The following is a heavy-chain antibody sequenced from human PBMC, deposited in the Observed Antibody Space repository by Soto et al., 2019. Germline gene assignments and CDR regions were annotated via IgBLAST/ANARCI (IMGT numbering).Heavy chain of an antibody. CDR1: GGLFSSFA. CDR2: IIPVFCTT. V-gene: IGHV1-69*01. D-gene: IGHD3-16*01. J-gene: IGHJ4*02. Sequence: QGQLVQSGPEVKKPGSSVKVSCKDSGGLFSSFAISWVRQAPGQGLEWLGGIIPVFCTTNYEEKFQGRVTITADESTNTAYMELSSLRSGDTAMYYCARGGGPYVWFNEFWGQGTLITVPS. CDR3: ARGGGPYVWFNEF.